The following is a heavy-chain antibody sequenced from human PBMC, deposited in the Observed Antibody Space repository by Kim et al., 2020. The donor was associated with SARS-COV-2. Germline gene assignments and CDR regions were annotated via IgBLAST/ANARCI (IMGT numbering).Heavy chain of an antibody. CDR1: GFTFSNYG. D-gene: IGHD5-18*01. Sequence: GGSLRLSCATSGFTFSNYGMHWVRQAPGKGLEWVAVIWYDGSNKYYADSVKGRFTISRDNSKNTLYLQMNRLRAEDTAVYYCARDVGYSYGYEVDYWCPG. CDR3: ARDVGYSYGYEVDY. CDR2: IWYDGSNK. V-gene: IGHV3-33*01. J-gene: IGHJ4*02.